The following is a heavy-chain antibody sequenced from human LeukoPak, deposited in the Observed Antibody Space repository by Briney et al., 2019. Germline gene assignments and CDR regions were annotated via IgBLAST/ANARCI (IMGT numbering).Heavy chain of an antibody. Sequence: HSGGSLRLSCAASGFSFNSDWMDWVRQAPGKGLEWVANINHDNTENNYLDSVKGRFTISRDNAQNALYLQLNVLRVEDTAVYYCTRRLDDWGQGTLVTVSS. J-gene: IGHJ4*02. CDR1: GFSFNSDW. D-gene: IGHD3-16*01. V-gene: IGHV3-7*01. CDR3: TRRLDD. CDR2: INHDNTEN.